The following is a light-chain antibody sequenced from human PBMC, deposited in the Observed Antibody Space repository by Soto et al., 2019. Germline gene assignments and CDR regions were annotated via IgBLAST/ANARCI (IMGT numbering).Light chain of an antibody. CDR3: QQSHSMPIT. V-gene: IGKV1-39*01. CDR1: QSISYY. Sequence: DIQTTQSPPSLSASVGDRVTITCRASQSISYYLNWYQQKPGKASKLLIYAAFSLQSGTPSRFSGSGSGTDFTLTISSLQPEDFAVYYCQQSHSMPITFGPGTKVDIK. CDR2: AAF. J-gene: IGKJ3*01.